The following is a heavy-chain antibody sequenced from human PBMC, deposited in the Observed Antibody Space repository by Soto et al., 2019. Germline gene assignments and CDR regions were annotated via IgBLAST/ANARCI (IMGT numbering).Heavy chain of an antibody. J-gene: IGHJ2*01. D-gene: IGHD3-10*01. CDR1: GGSISSYY. V-gene: IGHV4-59*01. CDR2: IYYSGSP. Sequence: QVQLQESSPGLVKPSETLSLTCTVSGGSISSYYWSWIRQPPGKGLEWIGYIYYSGSPNYNPSLPSRLNVSLDTSKNQLSLTLRSVTAADTAVYYCARSAGDWYFDLWGRGTLVTVSS. CDR3: ARSAGDWYFDL.